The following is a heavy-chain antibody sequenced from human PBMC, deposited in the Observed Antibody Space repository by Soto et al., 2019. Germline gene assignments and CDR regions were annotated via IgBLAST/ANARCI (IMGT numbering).Heavy chain of an antibody. Sequence: SETLSLTCIVSSGSVSSRGHYWSWIRQHPGKGPEGIGYIYYSGSTYYNPSLKSRVTISVDTSKNQFSLKLTPVTVADTAVYYCARLLGYCSGGSCCSAYYGIDVWGQGTTVTVAS. CDR2: IYYSGST. V-gene: IGHV4-31*03. J-gene: IGHJ6*02. CDR3: ARLLGYCSGGSCCSAYYGIDV. D-gene: IGHD2-15*01. CDR1: SGSVSSRGHY.